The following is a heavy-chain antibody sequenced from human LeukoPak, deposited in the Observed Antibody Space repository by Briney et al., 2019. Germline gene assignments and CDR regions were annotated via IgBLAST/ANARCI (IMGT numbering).Heavy chain of an antibody. CDR1: GFTVSSNY. Sequence: GGSLRLSCAASGFTVSSNYMSWVRQAPGKGLEWVSHIGTSGSTIYYADSVKGRFTISRDNAKNSLYLQMNSLRAEDTAVYYCARAGGRGWYRGTHDYWGQGTLVTVSS. V-gene: IGHV3-11*01. D-gene: IGHD6-19*01. CDR3: ARAGGRGWYRGTHDY. J-gene: IGHJ4*02. CDR2: IGTSGSTI.